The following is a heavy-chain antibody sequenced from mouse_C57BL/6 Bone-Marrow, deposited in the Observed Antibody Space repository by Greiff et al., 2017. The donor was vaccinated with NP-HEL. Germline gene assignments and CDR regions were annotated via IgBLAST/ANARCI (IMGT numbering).Heavy chain of an antibody. Sequence: DVQLQESGPGLVKPSQSLSLTCSVTGYSITSGYYWNWIRQFPGNKLEWMGYISYDGSNNYNPSLKNRISITRDTSKNQFFLKLNSVTTEDTATYYCVKSYAMYYWGQGTSVTVSS. J-gene: IGHJ4*01. V-gene: IGHV3-6*01. CDR3: VKSYAMYY. CDR2: ISYDGSN. CDR1: GYSITSGYY.